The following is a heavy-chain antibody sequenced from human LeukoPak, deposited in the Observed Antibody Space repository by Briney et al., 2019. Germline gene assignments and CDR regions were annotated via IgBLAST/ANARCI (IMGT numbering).Heavy chain of an antibody. CDR2: IRSKANSYAT. D-gene: IGHD3-10*01. J-gene: IGHJ4*02. V-gene: IGHV3-73*01. CDR1: GFTFSGSA. CDR3: TFMVRGVIPDY. Sequence: GGSLRLSCAASGFTFSGSAMHWVRQVSGKGLEWVGRIRSKANSYATAYAASVKGRFTISRDDSKNTAYLQMNSLKTEDTAVYYCTFMVRGVIPDYWGQGTLVTVSS.